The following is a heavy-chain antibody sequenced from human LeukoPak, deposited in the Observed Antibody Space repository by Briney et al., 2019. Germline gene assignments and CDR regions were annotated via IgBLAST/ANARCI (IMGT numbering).Heavy chain of an antibody. CDR3: ARSGSSGPYFDH. V-gene: IGHV4-59*01. CDR1: GGSISSYY. J-gene: IGHJ4*02. CDR2: IYYSGST. D-gene: IGHD1-26*01. Sequence: SETLSLTCTVSGGSISSYYWSWIRQPPGKGLEWIGYIYYSGSTNHNPSLKSRVTISVDTSKTQFSLRLTSVTAADTALYYCARSGSSGPYFDHWGQGTLVTVSS.